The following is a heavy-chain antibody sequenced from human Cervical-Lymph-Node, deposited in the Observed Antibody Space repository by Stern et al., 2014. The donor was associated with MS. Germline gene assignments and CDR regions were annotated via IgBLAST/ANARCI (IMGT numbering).Heavy chain of an antibody. CDR1: GGTFSSYA. D-gene: IGHD3-10*01. Sequence: MQLVESGAEVKKPGSSVKVSCKASGGTFSSYAINWVRQAPGQGLEWMGGIIPILGRANYAQKFQGRVTITADESASTAYMELSSLRAEDTAVYYCARASTRGFDYWGQGTLVTASS. V-gene: IGHV1-69*01. J-gene: IGHJ4*02. CDR3: ARASTRGFDY. CDR2: IIPILGRA.